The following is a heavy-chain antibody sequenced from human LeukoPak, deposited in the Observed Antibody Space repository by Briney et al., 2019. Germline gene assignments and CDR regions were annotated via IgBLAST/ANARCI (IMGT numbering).Heavy chain of an antibody. CDR1: GYTFTGYY. Sequence: ASVKVSCKASGYTFTGYYMHWVRQAPGQGLEWMGWINPNSGGTNYAQKFQGRVTTTRDTSISTAYMELSRLRSDDTAVFYCAREELGWSNHYYMDVWGKGTTVTVSS. J-gene: IGHJ6*03. D-gene: IGHD1-7*01. CDR3: AREELGWSNHYYMDV. CDR2: INPNSGGT. V-gene: IGHV1-2*02.